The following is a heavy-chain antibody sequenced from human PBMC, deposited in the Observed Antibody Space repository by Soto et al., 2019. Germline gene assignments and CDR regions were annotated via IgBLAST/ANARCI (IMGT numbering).Heavy chain of an antibody. V-gene: IGHV3-30-3*01. J-gene: IGHJ6*02. CDR2: ISYDGSNK. CDR3: ARNQITDPNATYYYSRMDV. CDR1: GFTFSSYA. D-gene: IGHD3-10*01. Sequence: GGSLRLSCAASGFTFSSYAMHWVRQAPGKGLEWVAVISYDGSNKYYADSVKGRFTISRDNSKNTLYLQMKSLRAEDTAVYYCARNQITDPNATYYYSRMDVWGQGNTVTVSS.